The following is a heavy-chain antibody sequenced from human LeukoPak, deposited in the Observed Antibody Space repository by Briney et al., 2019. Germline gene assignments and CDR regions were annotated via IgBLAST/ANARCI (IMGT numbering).Heavy chain of an antibody. CDR1: GFTVSSNY. D-gene: IGHD1-20*01. CDR3: ARDGVGGITTSFDY. Sequence: GGSLRLSCAASGFTVSSNYMSGVRQAPGKGLEWVSVIYSDGSTYYADSVEGRFTISRDNSKNTLYLQMNSLRAEDTAVYYCARDGVGGITTSFDYWGQGTLVTVSS. V-gene: IGHV3-66*01. CDR2: IYSDGST. J-gene: IGHJ4*02.